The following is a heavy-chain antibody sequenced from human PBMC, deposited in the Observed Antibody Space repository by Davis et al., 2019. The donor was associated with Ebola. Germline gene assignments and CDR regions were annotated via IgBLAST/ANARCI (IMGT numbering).Heavy chain of an antibody. J-gene: IGHJ4*02. Sequence: GESLKISCAASGFTFSSYWMSWVRQAPGKGLEWVANIKQDGSEKYYVDSVKGRFTISRDNAKNSLYLQMNSLRAEDTAVYYCARDSFVILEWSEYYFGYWGQGTLVTVSS. CDR2: IKQDGSEK. CDR1: GFTFSSYW. V-gene: IGHV3-7*03. D-gene: IGHD3-3*01. CDR3: ARDSFVILEWSEYYFGY.